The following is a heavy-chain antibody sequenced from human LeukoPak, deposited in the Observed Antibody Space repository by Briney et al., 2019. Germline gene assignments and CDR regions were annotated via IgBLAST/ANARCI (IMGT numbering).Heavy chain of an antibody. CDR2: ISSSSSTI. V-gene: IGHV3-48*01. CDR1: GFTFSSYS. Sequence: GGSLRLSCAASGFTFSSYSMNWVRQAPGKGLEWVSYISSSSSTIYYADSVKGRFTISRDNAKNSLYLQMNSLRAEDTAVYYCTSSLGTNWGAYYYYMDVWGKGTTVTVSS. D-gene: IGHD7-27*01. J-gene: IGHJ6*03. CDR3: TSSLGTNWGAYYYYMDV.